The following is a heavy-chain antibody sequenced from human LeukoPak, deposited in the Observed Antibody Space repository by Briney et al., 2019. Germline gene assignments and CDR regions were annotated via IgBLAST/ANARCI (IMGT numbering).Heavy chain of an antibody. CDR2: IYYSGRT. V-gene: IGHV4-59*01. CDR1: GGSISSYY. D-gene: IGHD5-24*01. J-gene: IGHJ5*02. Sequence: NASETLSLTCTVSGGSISSYYWNWIRQPPGKGLEWIGYIYYSGRTNYNPSLKSRVTVSVDTSKNQFSLNLTSVTAADTAVYYCARFTPQGYGWGGYNRFDPWGQGTLVTVSS. CDR3: ARFTPQGYGWGGYNRFDP.